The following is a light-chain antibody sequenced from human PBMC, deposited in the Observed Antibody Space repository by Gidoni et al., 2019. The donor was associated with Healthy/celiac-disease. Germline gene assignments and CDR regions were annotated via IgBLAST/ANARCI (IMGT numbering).Light chain of an antibody. J-gene: IGKJ1*01. CDR1: QSLLHSNGYNY. CDR2: LGS. CDR3: MQALQTPKT. Sequence: DIVMNQSPLSLPVTTGEPASISCRSSQSLLHSNGYNYLDWYLQKPGQSPQLLIYLGSNRASGVPDRFSGSGSGTDFTLKISRVEAEDVGVYYCMQALQTPKTFGQGTKVEIK. V-gene: IGKV2-28*01.